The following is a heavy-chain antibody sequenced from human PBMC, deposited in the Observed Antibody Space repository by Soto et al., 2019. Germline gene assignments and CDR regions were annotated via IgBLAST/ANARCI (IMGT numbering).Heavy chain of an antibody. J-gene: IGHJ4*02. CDR3: ARVNRGKYGAFDY. D-gene: IGHD1-26*01. CDR2: IYYSGST. V-gene: IGHV4-30-4*01. CDR1: GDSISSADYY. Sequence: PSETLSLTCTVSGDSISSADYYWSWIRQPPGKGLEWIGYIYYSGSTNYIPSLKSRLTISLDTSKTQFSLKLNSVTAADTAVYYCARVNRGKYGAFDYWGQGTLVTSPQ.